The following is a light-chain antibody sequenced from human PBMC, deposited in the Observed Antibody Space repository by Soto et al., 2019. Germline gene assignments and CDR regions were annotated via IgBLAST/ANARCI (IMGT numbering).Light chain of an antibody. V-gene: IGKV1-39*01. CDR1: QSITTY. CDR3: QQSYSSPQT. J-gene: IGKJ1*01. Sequence: DIQMTQSPSSLSASVGDRVTITCRASQSITTYLNWYQQRPGQAPNLLIYSSSSLQSGVPSRFSGSGSGTDFTLTITSLQVEDFATYYCQQSYSSPQTFGQGTKVDI. CDR2: SSS.